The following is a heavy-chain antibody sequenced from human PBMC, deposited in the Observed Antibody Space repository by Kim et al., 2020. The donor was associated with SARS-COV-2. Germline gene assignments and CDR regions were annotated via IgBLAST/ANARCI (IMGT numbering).Heavy chain of an antibody. Sequence: GGSLRLSCAASGFTFSSYAMSWVRQAPGKGLEWVSAISGSGGSTYYADSGKGRFTISRDNSKNTLYLKMNSLRAEDTAVYYCAKRDEGDSYGYGYFDYWGQGTLVTVSS. CDR2: ISGSGGST. J-gene: IGHJ4*02. V-gene: IGHV3-23*01. CDR3: AKRDEGDSYGYGYFDY. CDR1: GFTFSSYA. D-gene: IGHD5-18*01.